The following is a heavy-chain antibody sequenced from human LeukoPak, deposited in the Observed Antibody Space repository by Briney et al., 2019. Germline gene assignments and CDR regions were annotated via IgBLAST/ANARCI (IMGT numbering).Heavy chain of an antibody. CDR3: ARVGEYCSGGSCYSVRYFQH. J-gene: IGHJ1*01. CDR1: GYTFTSYD. CDR2: MNPTSGNT. Sequence: ASVKVSCKASGYTFTSYDINWVRQATGQGLEWMGWMNPTSGNTGYAQKFQGRVTMTRNTSISTAYMELSSLRSEDTAVYYCARVGEYCSGGSCYSVRYFQHWGQGTLVPVSS. D-gene: IGHD2-15*01. V-gene: IGHV1-8*01.